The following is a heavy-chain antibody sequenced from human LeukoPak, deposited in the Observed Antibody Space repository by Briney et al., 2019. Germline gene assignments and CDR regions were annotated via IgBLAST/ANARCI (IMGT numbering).Heavy chain of an antibody. CDR2: ISGSGFST. CDR1: GFTFSSYA. J-gene: IGHJ4*02. V-gene: IGHV3-23*01. D-gene: IGHD3-22*01. CDR3: ARDNYDSSGPYYFDY. Sequence: GGSLRLSCAASGFTFSSYAMSWVRQAPGKGLEWVSAISGSGFSTYYADSVKGRFTISRDNSKNTLYLQINSLRAEDTAVYYCARDNYDSSGPYYFDYWGQGTLVTVSS.